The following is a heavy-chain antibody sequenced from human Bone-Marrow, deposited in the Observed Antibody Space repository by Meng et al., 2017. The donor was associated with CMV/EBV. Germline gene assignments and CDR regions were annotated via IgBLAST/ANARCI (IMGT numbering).Heavy chain of an antibody. J-gene: IGHJ5*02. V-gene: IGHV1-2*02. CDR1: GYTFTGYY. CDR3: AILGSYGVDNWFAP. D-gene: IGHD1-26*01. CDR2: INPNGGLT. Sequence: ASVKVSCKASGYTFTGYYMHWVRQAPGQGLEWMGWINPNGGLTKYAQKFQGRVTMTRDTSISTAYVEVSDLRSDDTAVYYCAILGSYGVDNWFAPWGQGQLVNVDS.